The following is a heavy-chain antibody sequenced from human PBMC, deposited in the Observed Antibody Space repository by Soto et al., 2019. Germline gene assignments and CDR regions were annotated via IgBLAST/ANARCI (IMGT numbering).Heavy chain of an antibody. CDR2: ISSSGSTI. D-gene: IGHD4-17*01. CDR3: ARDISPYGGNFYYYYVMDV. Sequence: PVGSLRLSCAASGFTFSDYYMSWIRQAPGKGLEWVSYISSSGSTIYYADSVKGRFTISRDNAKNSLYLQMNSLRAEDTAVYYCARDISPYGGNFYYYYVMDVWGQGTTVTVSS. J-gene: IGHJ6*02. V-gene: IGHV3-11*01. CDR1: GFTFSDYY.